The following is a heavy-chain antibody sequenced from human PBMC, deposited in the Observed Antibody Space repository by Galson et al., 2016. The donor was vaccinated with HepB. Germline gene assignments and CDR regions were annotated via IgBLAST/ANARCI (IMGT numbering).Heavy chain of an antibody. CDR1: GFTLSNYN. CDR3: TSDYGGFDP. V-gene: IGHV3-30-3*01. D-gene: IGHD4/OR15-4a*01. CDR2: MSYDGANT. J-gene: IGHJ5*02. Sequence: SLRLSCAASGFTLSNYNVHWVRQAPGKGLEWVAIMSYDGANTFYADSVKGRFTISRDNSKNTLSLQMNSLRPDDTGVCYCTSDYGGFDPWCQGTLVTVSS.